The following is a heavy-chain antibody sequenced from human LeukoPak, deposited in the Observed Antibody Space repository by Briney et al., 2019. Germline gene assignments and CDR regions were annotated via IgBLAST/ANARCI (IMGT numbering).Heavy chain of an antibody. J-gene: IGHJ4*02. CDR2: ITSSSYI. CDR1: GFTFSSYS. D-gene: IGHD2-15*01. Sequence: PGGSLRLSCAASGFTFSSYSMNWVRQAPGKGLEWVSSITSSSYIYYADSMKGRFTISRDNARNSLYLQMNSLRAEDTAVYYCARAPLGHCSDGSCYIDFWGQGTLVTVSS. CDR3: ARAPLGHCSDGSCYIDF. V-gene: IGHV3-21*01.